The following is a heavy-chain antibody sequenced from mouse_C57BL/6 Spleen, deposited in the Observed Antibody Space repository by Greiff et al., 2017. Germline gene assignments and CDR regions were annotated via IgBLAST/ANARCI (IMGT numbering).Heavy chain of an antibody. Sequence: EVHLVESGGGLVKPGGSLKLSCAASGFTFSDYGMHWVRQAPEKGLEWVAYISSGSSTIYYADTVKGRFTISRDNAKNTLFLQMTSLRSEDTAMYYCAREAYDYEDYYAMDYWGQGTSVTVSS. V-gene: IGHV5-17*01. CDR1: GFTFSDYG. CDR2: ISSGSSTI. CDR3: AREAYDYEDYYAMDY. J-gene: IGHJ4*01. D-gene: IGHD2-4*01.